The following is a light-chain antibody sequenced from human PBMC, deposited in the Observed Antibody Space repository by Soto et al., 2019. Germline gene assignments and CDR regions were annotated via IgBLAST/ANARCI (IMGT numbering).Light chain of an antibody. CDR1: QSIGSW. J-gene: IGKJ1*01. CDR3: QQYNSYST. CDR2: KAS. V-gene: IGKV1-5*03. Sequence: DIPMTQSPSTLSASVGDRVTITCRASQSIGSWLAWYQQKPGKAPKLLIYKASSLESGVPSRFSGSGSGTEFTLTISSLQPDDFATYHCQQYNSYSTFGQGTKVEI.